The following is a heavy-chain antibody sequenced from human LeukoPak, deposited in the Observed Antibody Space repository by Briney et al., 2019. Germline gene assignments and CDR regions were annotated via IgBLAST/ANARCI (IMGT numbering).Heavy chain of an antibody. CDR2: IYYSGST. CDR3: ARFIAAAGNDAFDI. V-gene: IGHV4-59*01. D-gene: IGHD6-13*01. J-gene: IGHJ3*02. CDR1: GGSISSYY. Sequence: SETLSLTCTVSGGSISSYYWSWIRQHPGKGLEWIGYIYYSGSTNYNPSLKSRVTISVDTSKNQFSLKLSSVTAADTAVYYCARFIAAAGNDAFDIWGQGTMVTVSS.